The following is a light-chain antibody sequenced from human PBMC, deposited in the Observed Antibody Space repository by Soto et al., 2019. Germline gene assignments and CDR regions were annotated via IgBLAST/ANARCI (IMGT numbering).Light chain of an antibody. Sequence: QSALTQPASVSGSPGQSITISDTGTSSVIGAYNFVSWYQQHPGKAPKLMLYDVNIRPSGVSNRFSGSKSGNTASLTISGLKAEDEADYYCTSWTTSTTMIFGGGTKLTVL. CDR2: DVN. V-gene: IGLV2-14*03. J-gene: IGLJ2*01. CDR1: SSVIGAYNF. CDR3: TSWTTSTTMI.